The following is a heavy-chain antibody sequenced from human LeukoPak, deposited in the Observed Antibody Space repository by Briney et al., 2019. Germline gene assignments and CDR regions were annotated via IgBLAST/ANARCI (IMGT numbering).Heavy chain of an antibody. Sequence: SETLSLTCTVSGASIDSRSHYWGWIRQPPGKGMEWIGTIYYSGSARYNPSVKSRDTISVDTSKNQFSLRLTSVTAADTAVYCCARRFDYDFWSGSDYYFDYWGRGTLANVSS. V-gene: IGHV4-39*07. D-gene: IGHD3-3*01. CDR2: IYYSGSA. CDR1: GASIDSRSHY. J-gene: IGHJ4*02. CDR3: ARRFDYDFWSGSDYYFDY.